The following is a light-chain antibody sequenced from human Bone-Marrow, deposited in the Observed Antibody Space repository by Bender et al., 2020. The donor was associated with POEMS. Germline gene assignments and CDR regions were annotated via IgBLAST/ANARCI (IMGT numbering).Light chain of an antibody. CDR3: AAWDNSLSGNWV. J-gene: IGLJ3*02. Sequence: SYVLTQPPSVSVAPGGTATIACGENNIGGESVHWYQQKPGQAPAVVIHADNERPSGIPDRFSGSKSATSASLAISGLRSEDEADYYCAAWDNSLSGNWVFGGGTKLTVL. CDR1: NIGGES. V-gene: IGLV3-21*04. CDR2: ADN.